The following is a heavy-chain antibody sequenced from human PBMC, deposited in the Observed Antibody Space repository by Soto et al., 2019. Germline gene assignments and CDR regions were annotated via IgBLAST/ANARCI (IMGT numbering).Heavy chain of an antibody. D-gene: IGHD1-26*01. CDR1: GGSINNNGYF. V-gene: IGHV4-30-4*01. CDR2: IYNSGST. J-gene: IGHJ4*02. Sequence: PSETLSLTCTVSGGSINNNGYFWSWIRQPPGSGLEWIGHIYNSGSTYSNPSLKSRFTISVDTSKNQFSLKLSSVTAADTAVYYCARGPSGDKVDYWGQGTLVTVSS. CDR3: ARGPSGDKVDY.